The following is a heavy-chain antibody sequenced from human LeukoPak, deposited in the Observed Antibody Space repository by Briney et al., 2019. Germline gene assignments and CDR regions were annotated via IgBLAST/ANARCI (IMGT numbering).Heavy chain of an antibody. Sequence: PGGSLRLSCAASGFTFKDYVMHWVRQAPGKGLEWVSLISGDGGTTFYADSVKGRFTISRDNSKNSLYLQMNSLRTEDTAFYYCAKDIGERGYKDYWGQGTLVTVSS. D-gene: IGHD5-18*01. CDR3: AKDIGERGYKDY. V-gene: IGHV3-43*02. CDR1: GFTFKDYV. CDR2: ISGDGGTT. J-gene: IGHJ4*02.